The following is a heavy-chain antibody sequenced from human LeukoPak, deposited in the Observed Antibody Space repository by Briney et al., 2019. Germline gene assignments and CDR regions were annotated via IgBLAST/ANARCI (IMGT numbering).Heavy chain of an antibody. CDR2: ISGSGERT. J-gene: IGHJ4*02. CDR3: AKEAASGYFHY. CDR1: GFTFNNYG. V-gene: IGHV3-23*01. D-gene: IGHD3-10*01. Sequence: GGSLRLSCAASGFTFNNYGMNWVRQAPGKGLEWVSGISGSGERTYYADFVKGRFTISRDNSKNTLYLQMNSLRAEDTAVYYCAKEAASGYFHYWGQGTLVTVSS.